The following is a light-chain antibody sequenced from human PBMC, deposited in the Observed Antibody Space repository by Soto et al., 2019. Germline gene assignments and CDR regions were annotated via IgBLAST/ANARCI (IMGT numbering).Light chain of an antibody. CDR2: DVS. Sequence: SVLTPAASVSGSPGQSITISFTGTSSESGGYNYVSWYQQHPGKAPKLMIYDVSNRPSGVSNRFSGSKSGNTASLTISGLQAEDEADYYCSSYTSSSTPVFGTGTKVTVL. V-gene: IGLV2-14*01. J-gene: IGLJ1*01. CDR1: SSESGGYNY. CDR3: SSYTSSSTPV.